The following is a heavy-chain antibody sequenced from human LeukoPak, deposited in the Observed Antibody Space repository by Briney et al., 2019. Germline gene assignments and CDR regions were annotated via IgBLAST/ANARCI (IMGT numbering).Heavy chain of an antibody. V-gene: IGHV4-34*01. CDR2: INHSGST. J-gene: IGHJ3*02. D-gene: IGHD2-21*02. Sequence: SETLSLTCAVYGGSFSGYYWSWIRQPPGKGLEWIGEINHSGSTNYNPSLKSRVTMSVDTSKNQFSLKLSSVTAADTAVYYCARDTYCGGDCYSSRAFDIWGQGTMVTVSS. CDR3: ARDTYCGGDCYSSRAFDI. CDR1: GGSFSGYY.